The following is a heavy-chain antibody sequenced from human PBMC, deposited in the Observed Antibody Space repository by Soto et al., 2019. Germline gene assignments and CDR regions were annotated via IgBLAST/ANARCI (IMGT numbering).Heavy chain of an antibody. CDR1: GFTFSSYW. CDR2: IKQDGSEK. Sequence: GGSLRLSCAASGFTFSSYWMSWVRQAPGQGLEWVANIKQDGSEKYYVDSVKGRFTISRDNAKNSLYLQMNSLRAEDTAVYYCARDGSSWYEMMYYYGMDVWGQGTTVTVSS. CDR3: ARDGSSWYEMMYYYGMDV. V-gene: IGHV3-7*04. D-gene: IGHD6-13*01. J-gene: IGHJ6*02.